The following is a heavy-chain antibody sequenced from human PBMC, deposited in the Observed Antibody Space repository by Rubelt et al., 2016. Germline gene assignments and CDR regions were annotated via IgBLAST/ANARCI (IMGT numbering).Heavy chain of an antibody. V-gene: IGHV3-7*04. D-gene: IGHD6-19*01. CDR3: VRDKGWDTFDS. J-gene: IGHJ4*02. Sequence: EVQLVESGGGLVQPGGSLRLSCAASGFTFSSYWMAWVRQAPGRGLEWVANIKVDGSEKYYVDFVRGRFTISRDNAKNSLDLEMNRLTAVDTAVYYCVRDKGWDTFDSWGQGTLVTVSP. CDR1: GFTFSSYW. CDR2: IKVDGSEK.